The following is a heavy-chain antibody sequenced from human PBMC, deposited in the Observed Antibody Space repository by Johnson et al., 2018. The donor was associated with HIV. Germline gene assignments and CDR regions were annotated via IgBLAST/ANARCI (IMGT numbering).Heavy chain of an antibody. CDR3: AKDRVRYTSDVDAFDL. CDR1: GFTFSSYA. J-gene: IGHJ3*01. D-gene: IGHD1-1*01. V-gene: IGHV3-23*04. Sequence: VLLVESGGGLVQPGGSLRLSCAASGFTFSSYAMSWVRQAPGKGLEWVSAISGSGGSTYYADSVKGRFTISRDNSKNTLYLQMNSLRAEDTALYSCAKDRVRYTSDVDAFDLWGQGTMVTVSS. CDR2: ISGSGGST.